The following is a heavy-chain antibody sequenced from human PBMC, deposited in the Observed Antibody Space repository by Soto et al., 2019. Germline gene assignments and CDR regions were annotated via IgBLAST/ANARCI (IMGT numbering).Heavy chain of an antibody. J-gene: IGHJ4*02. V-gene: IGHV3-30*18. CDR2: MSSDGGSE. Sequence: PGGSLILSCAASGFTFSNYGMHWVRQAPGKGLEWAAAMSSDGGSEYYADSVKGRFTISRDNSKNTLYLQTNSLRVEDTAVYYCAKGIAAAVWVFDYWGQGTPVTVSS. CDR1: GFTFSNYG. CDR3: AKGIAAAVWVFDY. D-gene: IGHD6-13*01.